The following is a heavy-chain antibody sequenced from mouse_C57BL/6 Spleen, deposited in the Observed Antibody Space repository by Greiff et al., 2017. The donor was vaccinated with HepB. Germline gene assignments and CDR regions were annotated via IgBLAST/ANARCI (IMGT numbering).Heavy chain of an antibody. V-gene: IGHV1-9*01. CDR3: ARMGAYGYDYYYAMDY. CDR1: GYTFTGYW. CDR2: ILPGSGST. J-gene: IGHJ4*01. D-gene: IGHD2-2*01. Sequence: QVQLKQSGAELMKPGASVKLSCKATGYTFTGYWIEWVKQRPGHGLEWIGEILPGSGSTNYNEKFKGKATFTADTSSNTAYMQLNSLTTEDSAIYYCARMGAYGYDYYYAMDYWGQGTSVTVSS.